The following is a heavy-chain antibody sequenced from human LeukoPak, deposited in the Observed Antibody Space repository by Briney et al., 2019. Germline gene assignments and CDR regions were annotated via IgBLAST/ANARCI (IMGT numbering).Heavy chain of an antibody. D-gene: IGHD6-19*01. J-gene: IGHJ4*02. CDR3: ARDRGSSGWYEFDY. CDR2: IKPDGSEK. CDR1: GFTFSSYW. V-gene: IGHV3-7*01. Sequence: GGSLRLSCAASGFTFSSYWMSWVRQAPGKGLGWVASIKPDGSEKYYVDSVKGRFTISRDSAKNSLYLQMNTLRAEDTAVYYCARDRGSSGWYEFDYWGQGTLVTVSS.